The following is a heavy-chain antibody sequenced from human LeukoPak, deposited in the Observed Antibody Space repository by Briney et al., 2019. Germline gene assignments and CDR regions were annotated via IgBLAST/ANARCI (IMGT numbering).Heavy chain of an antibody. J-gene: IGHJ3*02. Sequence: SETLSLTCTVSGGSISSSSYYWGWIRQPPGKGLEWIGSIYYSGSTYYNPSLKSRVTISVDTSKNQFSLKQSSVTAADTAVYYCASRADCSSTSCYTGDAFDIWGQGTMVTVSS. CDR3: ASRADCSSTSCYTGDAFDI. CDR1: GGSISSSSYY. D-gene: IGHD2-2*02. V-gene: IGHV4-39*01. CDR2: IYYSGST.